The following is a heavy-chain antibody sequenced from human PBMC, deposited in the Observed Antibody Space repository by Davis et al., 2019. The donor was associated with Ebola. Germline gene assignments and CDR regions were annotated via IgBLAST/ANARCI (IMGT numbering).Heavy chain of an antibody. V-gene: IGHV3-9*01. CDR3: AKDLTPSVEYSSIDY. J-gene: IGHJ4*02. CDR1: GFTFADYA. CDR2: INWNSGSI. Sequence: PGGSLRLSCAASGFTFADYAMHWVRQAPGKGLEWVSGINWNSGSIDYADSVKGRFTISRDNAKNSLSLQMNSLRAEDTALYYCAKDLTPSVEYSSIDYWGQGTLVTVSS. D-gene: IGHD6-19*01.